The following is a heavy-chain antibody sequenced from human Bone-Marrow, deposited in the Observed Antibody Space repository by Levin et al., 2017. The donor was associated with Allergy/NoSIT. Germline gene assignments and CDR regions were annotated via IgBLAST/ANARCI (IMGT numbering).Heavy chain of an antibody. CDR2: IYTSGST. CDR3: ARGGYCSNGVCYNQFDY. V-gene: IGHV4-4*07. CDR1: SGSFMSYF. J-gene: IGHJ4*02. Sequence: PSETLSLTCTVSSGSFMSYFWSWIRQPAGKGLEWIGHIYTSGSTNYSPSLKSRLTMSVDTSKNQLSLKLSSVTAADTAVYYCARGGYCSNGVCYNQFDYWGQGTLVTVSS. D-gene: IGHD2-8*01.